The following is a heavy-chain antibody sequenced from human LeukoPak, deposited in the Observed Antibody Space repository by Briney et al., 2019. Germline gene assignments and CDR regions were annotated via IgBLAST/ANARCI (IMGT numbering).Heavy chain of an antibody. CDR2: IYYSGST. CDR1: GGSISSGGYY. Sequence: PSQTLSLTCTVSGGSISSGGYYWSWIRQHPGKGLEWIGYIYYSGSTYYNPSLKSRVTISVDTPKNQFSLKLSSVTAADTAVYYCARDPRAARHAFDIWGQGTMVTVSS. D-gene: IGHD5-18*01. CDR3: ARDPRAARHAFDI. J-gene: IGHJ3*02. V-gene: IGHV4-31*03.